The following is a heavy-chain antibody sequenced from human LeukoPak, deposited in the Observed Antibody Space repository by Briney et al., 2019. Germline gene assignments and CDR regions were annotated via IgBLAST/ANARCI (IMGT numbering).Heavy chain of an antibody. CDR1: RFTFSSYA. D-gene: IGHD3-22*01. Sequence: GGSLRLSCEASRFTFSSYAMSWVRQAPGKGLEWVSGISTNGGSISYADSVKGRLTISRDNPRNMLYMEMNRLRAEDTAVYYCSVMHRYYDGSGYWVQWGQGALVTVCS. CDR2: ISTNGGSI. V-gene: IGHV3-23*01. CDR3: SVMHRYYDGSGYWVQ. J-gene: IGHJ4*02.